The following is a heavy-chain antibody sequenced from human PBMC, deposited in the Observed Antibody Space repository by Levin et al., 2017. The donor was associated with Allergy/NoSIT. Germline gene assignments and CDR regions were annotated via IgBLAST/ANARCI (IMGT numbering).Heavy chain of an antibody. D-gene: IGHD3-3*01. CDR1: GFTFSNNW. Sequence: GGSLRLSCEGSGFTFSNNWIGWVRQMPGKGLEWMGLIYPHDSETKYSASFQGQITISVDKSITTAYLQWSSLKASDTGTYYCARQGTGNYDFWSGFYHAPFDFWGQGTVVTVSS. CDR3: ARQGTGNYDFWSGFYHAPFDF. V-gene: IGHV5-51*01. CDR2: IYPHDSET. J-gene: IGHJ4*02.